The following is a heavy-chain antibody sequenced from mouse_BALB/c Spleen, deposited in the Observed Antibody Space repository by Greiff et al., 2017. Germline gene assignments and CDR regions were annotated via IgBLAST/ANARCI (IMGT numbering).Heavy chain of an antibody. J-gene: IGHJ4*01. D-gene: IGHD1-1*01. CDR1: GFSLTSYG. CDR3: ARGGYYGSRKGAMDY. CDR2: IWAGGST. Sequence: QVQLQQSGPGLVAPSQSLSITCTVSGFSLTSYGVHWVRQPPGKGLEWLGVIWAGGSTNYNSALMSRLSISKDNSKSQVFLKMNSLQTDDTAMYYCARGGYYGSRKGAMDYWGQGTSVTVSS. V-gene: IGHV2-9*02.